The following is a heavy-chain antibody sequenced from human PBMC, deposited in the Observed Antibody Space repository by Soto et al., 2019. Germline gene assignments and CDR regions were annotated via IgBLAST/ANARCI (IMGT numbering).Heavy chain of an antibody. CDR2: INGGNGDT. J-gene: IGHJ5*02. D-gene: IGHD3-16*02. Sequence: QVQLVQSVAEGKKPGASVNVSCEASGYTFTGHALHWVRQAPGQMLESMGWINGGNGDTRYSQRFQVRFTMTRDTSASTVSVELSRLRPEDTAVYYCMLWAIRPAGGLIGPFDLWGPGTQVTIST. CDR3: MLWAIRPAGGLIGPFDL. CDR1: GYTFTGHA. V-gene: IGHV1-3*01.